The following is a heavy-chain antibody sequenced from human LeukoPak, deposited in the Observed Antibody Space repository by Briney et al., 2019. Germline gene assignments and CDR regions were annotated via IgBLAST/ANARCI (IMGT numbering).Heavy chain of an antibody. CDR3: ARIYGTPRRFEY. J-gene: IGHJ4*02. D-gene: IGHD2/OR15-2a*01. CDR2: IYSGGST. CDR1: GFTVSSNY. V-gene: IGHV3-66*01. Sequence: GGSLRLSCAASGFTVSSNYMSWVRQAPGKGLEWVSVIYSGGSTYYADSVKGRFTISRDNSKNTLYLQMNSLTAEDTAVYYCARIYGTPRRFEYWGQGTLVTVSS.